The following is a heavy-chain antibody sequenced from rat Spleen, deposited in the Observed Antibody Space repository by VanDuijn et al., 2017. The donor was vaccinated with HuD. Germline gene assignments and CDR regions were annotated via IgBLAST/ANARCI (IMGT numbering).Heavy chain of an antibody. CDR1: GFTFDDYY. J-gene: IGHJ2*01. V-gene: IGHV5-22*01. Sequence: EVQLVESGGGLVQPGRSMKLSCAASGFTFDDYYMAWVRQAPKKGLEWVASISYEGTNTYYPDSVKGRFTISRDNAKSTLYLQMNSLRSEDTATYYCTTTYARYFDYWGQGVMVTVSS. CDR2: ISYEGTNT. CDR3: TTTYARYFDY.